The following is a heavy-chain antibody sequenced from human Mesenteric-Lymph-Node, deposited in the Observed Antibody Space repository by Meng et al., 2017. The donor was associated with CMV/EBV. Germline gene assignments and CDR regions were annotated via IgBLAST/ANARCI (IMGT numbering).Heavy chain of an antibody. V-gene: IGHV3-30*04. CDR2: ISYDGSNK. Sequence: GESLKISCAASGFTFSSYAMHWVRQAPGKGLEWVAVISYDGSNKYYAHSVKGRFTISRDNSKNTLYLQMNSLTAEDTAVYYCVRESNYGGHSDAFDIWGQGTMVTVSS. D-gene: IGHD4-23*01. J-gene: IGHJ3*02. CDR3: VRESNYGGHSDAFDI. CDR1: GFTFSSYA.